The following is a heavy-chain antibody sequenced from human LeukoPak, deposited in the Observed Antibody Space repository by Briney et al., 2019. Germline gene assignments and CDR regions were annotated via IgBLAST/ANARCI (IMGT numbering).Heavy chain of an antibody. J-gene: IGHJ3*02. D-gene: IGHD1-26*01. V-gene: IGHV4-59*01. CDR2: IFDSGGT. CDR3: ARGAGYSGNNEDAFDI. Sequence: SETLSLTCNVSGGSISSYYWTWIRQSPGKGLEWIGYIFDSGGTDHNPSLKSRITISLDMSKKQFSLKLRSVSAADTAVYYCARGAGYSGNNEDAFDIWGQGTMVTVSS. CDR1: GGSISSYY.